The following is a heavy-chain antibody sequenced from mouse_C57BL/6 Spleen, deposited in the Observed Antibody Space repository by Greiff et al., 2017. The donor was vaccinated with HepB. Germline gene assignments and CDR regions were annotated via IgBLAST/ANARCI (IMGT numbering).Heavy chain of an antibody. Sequence: EVKVEESGGGLVQPGGSLSLSCAASGFTFTDYYMSWVRQPPGKALEWLGFIRNKANGYTTEYSASVKGRFTISRDNSQSILYLQMNALRAEDSATYYCAGCDYGSYDYWGKGTTLTVSS. J-gene: IGHJ2*01. CDR2: IRNKANGYTT. CDR1: GFTFTDYY. D-gene: IGHD2-4*01. V-gene: IGHV7-3*01. CDR3: AGCDYGSYDY.